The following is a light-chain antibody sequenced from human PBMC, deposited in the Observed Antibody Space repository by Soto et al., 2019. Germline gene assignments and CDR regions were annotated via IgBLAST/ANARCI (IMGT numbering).Light chain of an antibody. CDR2: SNN. Sequence: QSVLTQPPSASGTPGQRVTISCSGSSSNIGSNTVNWYQQLPGTAPKLLIYSNNQRPSGVPDRFSGSTSGTSASLAISGLQSEDEADYYCAAWDDSLNGWVFGGGTMVTVL. V-gene: IGLV1-44*01. CDR1: SSNIGSNT. J-gene: IGLJ3*02. CDR3: AAWDDSLNGWV.